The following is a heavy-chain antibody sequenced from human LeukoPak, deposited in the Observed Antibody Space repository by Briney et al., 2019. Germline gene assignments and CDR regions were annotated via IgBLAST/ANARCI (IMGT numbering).Heavy chain of an antibody. CDR1: GFTFSSYS. V-gene: IGHV3-48*01. J-gene: IGHJ4*02. Sequence: PGGSLRLSCAASGFTFSSYSMNWVRQAPGKGLEWVSYISSSSSTIYYADSVKGRFTISRDNAKNSLYLQMNSLRAEDTAVYYCARDDQVVVAATGFDYWGQGPLVTVSS. CDR3: ARDDQVVVAATGFDY. CDR2: ISSSSSTI. D-gene: IGHD2-15*01.